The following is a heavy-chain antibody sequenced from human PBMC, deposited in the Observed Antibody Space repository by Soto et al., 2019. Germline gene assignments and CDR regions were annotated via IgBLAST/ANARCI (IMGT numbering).Heavy chain of an antibody. CDR1: SDSITNYY. J-gene: IGHJ4*02. Sequence: QVQLQESGPGLVKPSETLSLTCTVSSDSITNYYWTWIRQSPGKGLEWIGYVHDSGRSNYNPSLKSRVKISVDTSKKQFSLKLNSVTAADTAVYYCARVGGPRGWHWGQGTLVTVSS. V-gene: IGHV4-59*01. D-gene: IGHD3-16*01. CDR3: ARVGGPRGWH. CDR2: VHDSGRS.